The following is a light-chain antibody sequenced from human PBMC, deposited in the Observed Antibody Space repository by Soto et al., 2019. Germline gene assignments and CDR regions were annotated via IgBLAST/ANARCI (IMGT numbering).Light chain of an antibody. CDR1: QSVLYNSDNKNY. CDR3: QQYYTTLS. V-gene: IGKV4-1*01. Sequence: DIVMTQSPDFLAVSLGERATINCKSSQSVLYNSDNKNYLAWYQQKAGQPPKLLIYWASTRDSGVPDRFSGSGSGADFTLTINNLQAEDVAVYYCQQYYTTLSFGGGTKVEIK. CDR2: WAS. J-gene: IGKJ4*01.